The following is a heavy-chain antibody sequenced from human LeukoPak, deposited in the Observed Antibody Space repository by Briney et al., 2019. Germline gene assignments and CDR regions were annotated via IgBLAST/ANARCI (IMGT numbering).Heavy chain of an antibody. V-gene: IGHV3-64D*06. CDR1: GFTFSNYA. D-gene: IGHD6-13*01. CDR3: VKAAGSWYGYFDY. J-gene: IGHJ4*02. Sequence: GGSLRLSCSASGFTFSNYAIHWVRQAPGRGLEYVSTISDNGGNTNYADSVKGRFTISRDNSKNTLYLQMSSLRPEDTAVYYCVKAAGSWYGYFDYWGQGTLVTVSS. CDR2: ISDNGGNT.